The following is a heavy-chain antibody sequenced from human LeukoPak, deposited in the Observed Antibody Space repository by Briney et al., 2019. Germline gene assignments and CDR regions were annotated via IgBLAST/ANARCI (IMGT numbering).Heavy chain of an antibody. CDR1: GGSMRSHY. D-gene: IGHD2-2*01. J-gene: IGHJ5*02. CDR2: IDYSGST. V-gene: IGHV4-59*11. CDR3: ARGSTDIVVVPAAVGWFDP. Sequence: PSETLSLTCTVSGGSMRSHYWSWIRQTPGKGLEWIGYIDYSGSTRYNPSLQSRVTISVDTSKNQFSLKLSSVTAADTAVYYCARGSTDIVVVPAAVGWFDPWGQGTLVTVSS.